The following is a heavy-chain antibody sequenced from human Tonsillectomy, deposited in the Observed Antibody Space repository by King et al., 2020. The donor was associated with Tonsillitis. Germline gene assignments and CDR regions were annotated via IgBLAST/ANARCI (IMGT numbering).Heavy chain of an antibody. CDR2: IYTSGST. Sequence: QLQESGPGLVKPSETLSLTCTVSGGSISSYYWSWIRQPAGKGLEWIGRIYTSGSTNYNPSLKSRVTMSVDTSKNQSSLKLSTVTAADTAVYYCARVTDYDFWSGFQTGAFDIWGQGTMVTVSS. D-gene: IGHD3-3*01. CDR3: ARVTDYDFWSGFQTGAFDI. J-gene: IGHJ3*02. V-gene: IGHV4-4*07. CDR1: GGSISSYY.